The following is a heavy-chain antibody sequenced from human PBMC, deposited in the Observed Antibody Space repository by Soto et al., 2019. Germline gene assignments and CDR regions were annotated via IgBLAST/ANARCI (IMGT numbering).Heavy chain of an antibody. V-gene: IGHV3-23*01. D-gene: IGHD6-13*01. CDR3: AKHLSHSSWPQTFDY. Sequence: XXSLKLACATSGFTFSSYAMRWVPQAPGKGLEWVSAISGSGGSTYYADSVKGRFTISRDNSKNTLYLQMNSLRAEDTAVYYCAKHLSHSSWPQTFDYWGQGTLVTVSS. J-gene: IGHJ4*02. CDR2: ISGSGGST. CDR1: GFTFSSYA.